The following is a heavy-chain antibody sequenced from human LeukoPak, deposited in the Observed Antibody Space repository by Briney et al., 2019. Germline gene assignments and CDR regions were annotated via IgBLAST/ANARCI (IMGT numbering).Heavy chain of an antibody. Sequence: GGSLRLSCAAPGFTFDDYGMSWVRQPPGKGLEWVSGINWNGGSTGYADSVKGRFTISRDNAKNSLYLQMNSLRAEDTALYYCARELYGSGSYSSSGVYFDYWGQGTLVTVSS. V-gene: IGHV3-20*04. CDR2: INWNGGST. D-gene: IGHD3-10*01. CDR3: ARELYGSGSYSSSGVYFDY. J-gene: IGHJ4*02. CDR1: GFTFDDYG.